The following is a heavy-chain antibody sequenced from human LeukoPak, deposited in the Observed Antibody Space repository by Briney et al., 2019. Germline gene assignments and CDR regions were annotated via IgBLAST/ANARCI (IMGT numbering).Heavy chain of an antibody. CDR1: GYTFTSYY. D-gene: IGHD5-18*01. V-gene: IGHV1-69*13. Sequence: SVKVSCKASGYTFTSYYMHWVRQAHGQGLEWMGGIIPIFGTANYAQKFQGRVTITADESTSTAYMELSSLRSEDTAVYYCARCYGRGSVRFRWFDPWGQGTLVTVSS. J-gene: IGHJ5*02. CDR3: ARCYGRGSVRFRWFDP. CDR2: IIPIFGTA.